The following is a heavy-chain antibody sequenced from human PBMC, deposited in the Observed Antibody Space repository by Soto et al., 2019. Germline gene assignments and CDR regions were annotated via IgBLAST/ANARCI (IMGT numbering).Heavy chain of an antibody. Sequence: SETLSLTCTVSGGSISSYYWSWIRQPPGKGLEWIGYIYYSGSTNYNPSLKSRVTISVDTSKNQFSLKLSSVTAADTAVYYCARGVGGDYDYVWGSYRYTALDYWGQGTLVTVSS. CDR3: ARGVGGDYDYVWGSYRYTALDY. J-gene: IGHJ4*02. D-gene: IGHD3-16*02. V-gene: IGHV4-59*01. CDR2: IYYSGST. CDR1: GGSISSYY.